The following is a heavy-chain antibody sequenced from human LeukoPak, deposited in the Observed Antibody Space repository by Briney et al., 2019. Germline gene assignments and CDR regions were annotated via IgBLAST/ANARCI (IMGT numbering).Heavy chain of an antibody. CDR1: GGSISSGGYS. CDR2: IYHSGST. J-gene: IGHJ4*02. Sequence: SETLSLTCAVSGGSISSGGYSWSWIRQPPGKGLEWIGYIYHSGSTCYNPSLKIRVTISVDRYKKPLALKLRSVTGADTAVYYCARRVPTEYDSPHFDFWGQGTLVTVSS. D-gene: IGHD3-22*01. V-gene: IGHV4-30-2*01. CDR3: ARRVPTEYDSPHFDF.